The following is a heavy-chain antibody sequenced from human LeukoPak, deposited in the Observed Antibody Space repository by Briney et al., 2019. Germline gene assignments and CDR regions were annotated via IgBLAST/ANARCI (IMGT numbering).Heavy chain of an antibody. V-gene: IGHV4-59*08. Sequence: SETLSLTCTVSGGSIRSYYWTWIRQPPGKGLEWIGYIYYSGTSSSHPSLKSRATISVDTSKNQFSLNLSSEAAADTAVYYCARYDYGSGNVDYWGQGTLVTVSS. J-gene: IGHJ4*02. CDR3: ARYDYGSGNVDY. CDR1: GGSIRSYY. D-gene: IGHD3-10*01. CDR2: IYYSGTS.